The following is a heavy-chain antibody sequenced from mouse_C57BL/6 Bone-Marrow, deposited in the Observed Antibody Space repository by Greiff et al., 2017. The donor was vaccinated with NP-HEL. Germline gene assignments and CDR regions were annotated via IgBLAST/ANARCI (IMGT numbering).Heavy chain of an antibody. CDR3: ARSLGRHYAMDY. CDR1: GYTFTSYW. D-gene: IGHD4-1*01. CDR2: IYPSDSET. V-gene: IGHV1-61*01. J-gene: IGHJ4*01. Sequence: QVQLQQSGAELVRPGSSVKLSCKASGYTFTSYWMDWVKQRPGQGLEWIGNIYPSDSETHYNQKFKDKATLTVDKSSSTAYMQLSSLTSEDSAVYYCARSLGRHYAMDYWGQGTSVTVSS.